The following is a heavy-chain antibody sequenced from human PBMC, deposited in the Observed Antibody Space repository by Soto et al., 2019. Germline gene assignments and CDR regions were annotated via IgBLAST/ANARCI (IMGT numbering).Heavy chain of an antibody. CDR3: ARLGRGTLNWFDP. D-gene: IGHD3-16*01. CDR2: IFSNDEK. Sequence: GSGPTLVNPTETLTLTCTVSGFSLSNARMGVSWIRQPPGKALEWLAHIFSNDEKSYSTSLKSRLTISKDTSKSQVVLTMTNMDPVDTATYYCARLGRGTLNWFDPWGQGTLVTVSS. CDR1: GFSLSNARMG. V-gene: IGHV2-26*01. J-gene: IGHJ5*02.